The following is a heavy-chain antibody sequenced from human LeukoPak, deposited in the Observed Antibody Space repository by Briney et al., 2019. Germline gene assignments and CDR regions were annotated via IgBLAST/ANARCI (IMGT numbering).Heavy chain of an antibody. CDR1: GFTFSSYA. Sequence: GGFLRLSCAASGFTFSSYAMSWVRQAPGKGLEWVSAISGSGGSTYYADSVKGRFTISRDNSKNTLYLQMNSLRAEDTAVYYCAKVAMIVVVTSYYFDYWGQGTLVAVSS. J-gene: IGHJ4*02. CDR2: ISGSGGST. D-gene: IGHD3-22*01. V-gene: IGHV3-23*01. CDR3: AKVAMIVVVTSYYFDY.